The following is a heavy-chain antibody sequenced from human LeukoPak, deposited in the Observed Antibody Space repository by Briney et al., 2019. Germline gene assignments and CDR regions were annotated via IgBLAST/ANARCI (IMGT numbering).Heavy chain of an antibody. Sequence: QSGGSLRLSCAASGFTFSSYWMSWVRQAPGKGLEWVANIKQDGSEKYYVDSVKGRFTISRDNARNSLFLQMNSLRAEDTAVYYCARDHQAYCSGGSCTSFDYWGQGTLVTVSS. CDR2: IKQDGSEK. CDR3: ARDHQAYCSGGSCTSFDY. D-gene: IGHD2-15*01. J-gene: IGHJ4*02. CDR1: GFTFSSYW. V-gene: IGHV3-7*01.